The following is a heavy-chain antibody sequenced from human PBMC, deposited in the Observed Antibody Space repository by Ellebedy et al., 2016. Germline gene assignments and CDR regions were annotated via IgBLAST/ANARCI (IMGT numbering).Heavy chain of an antibody. CDR3: ARHITSTWLFDH. V-gene: IGHV3-23*01. Sequence: GGSLRLSCAASGFTFSNYAMNWVRQAPGKGLEWVSGISESGYSTYDADSVKGRFTISRDNSKNTLYLQMNSLRAEDTAIYYCARHITSTWLFDHWGQGTLVTVAS. J-gene: IGHJ4*02. D-gene: IGHD5-24*01. CDR1: GFTFSNYA. CDR2: ISESGYST.